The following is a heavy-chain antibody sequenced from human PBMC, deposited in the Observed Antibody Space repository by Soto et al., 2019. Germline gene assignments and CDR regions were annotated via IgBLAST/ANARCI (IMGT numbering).Heavy chain of an antibody. Sequence: VQLQGSGPGLLKPSQTLSLTCTVSGASVNTGDYYWSYIGQPPGKGLEWLGYIFYSGDTYYNPSLKSRATISLNTSRNQFSLTLTSVTDADTALYYCVGTGTTDDFWGQGTLVTVSS. CDR2: IFYSGDT. CDR1: GASVNTGDYY. V-gene: IGHV4-30-4*01. CDR3: VGTGTTDDF. D-gene: IGHD1-7*01. J-gene: IGHJ1*01.